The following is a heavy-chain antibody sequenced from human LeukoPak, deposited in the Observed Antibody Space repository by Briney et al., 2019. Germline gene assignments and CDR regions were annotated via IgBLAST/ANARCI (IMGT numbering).Heavy chain of an antibody. CDR2: ISPSSGAT. CDR3: ASGEQWPGY. D-gene: IGHD6-19*01. V-gene: IGHV1-2*02. J-gene: IGHJ4*02. CDR1: GYTFTGYS. Sequence: ASVKVSCKASGYTFTGYSLHWARQAPGQGLEWMGWISPSSGATNYAQRFQGRVTFARDTSINTAYMELSSLRSDDTAVYYCASGEQWPGYWGQGSLVTVSS.